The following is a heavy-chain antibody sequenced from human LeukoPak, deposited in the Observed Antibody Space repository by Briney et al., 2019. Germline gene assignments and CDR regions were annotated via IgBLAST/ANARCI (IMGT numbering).Heavy chain of an antibody. J-gene: IGHJ4*02. CDR2: ISSSSSYI. CDR3: ARDRGSSWYQAGSDY. V-gene: IGHV3-21*01. Sequence: GGSLRLSCAASGFTFSSYNMNWVRQAPGKGLEWVSSISSSSSYIYYADSVKGRFTISRDNAKNSLYLQMNSLRAEDTAVYYCARDRGSSWYQAGSDYWGQGTLVTVSS. D-gene: IGHD6-13*01. CDR1: GFTFSSYN.